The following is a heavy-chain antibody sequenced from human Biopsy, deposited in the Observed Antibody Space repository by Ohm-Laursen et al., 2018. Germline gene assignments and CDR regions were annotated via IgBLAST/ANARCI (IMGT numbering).Heavy chain of an antibody. D-gene: IGHD5-12*01. CDR1: GASISSYY. CDR2: IYTSGST. J-gene: IGHJ4*02. Sequence: TLSLTCTVSGASISSYYWTWIRQPAGQGLEWIGRIYTSGSTNYNPSLKSRVTMSVDTSKNQFSLKPTSLTAADTAVYFCAAVDYSAYTTVDHWGQGTLITVSS. CDR3: AAVDYSAYTTVDH. V-gene: IGHV4-4*07.